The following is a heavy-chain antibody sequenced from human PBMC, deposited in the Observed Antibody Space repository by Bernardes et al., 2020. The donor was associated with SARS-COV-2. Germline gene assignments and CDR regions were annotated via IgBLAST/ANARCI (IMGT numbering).Heavy chain of an antibody. CDR2: IYYSGST. J-gene: IGHJ4*02. CDR1: GGSISGYY. V-gene: IGHV4-59*01. Sequence: SETLSLTCTVSGGSISGYYWSWIRQPPGKGLEWIGSIYYSGSTNYNPSLKSRVSISIDTSKNQFSLKLTSVSAADTAVYYCARDNLLGEYDSTGYAFDYWGQGTLVAVSS. CDR3: ARDNLLGEYDSTGYAFDY. D-gene: IGHD3-22*01.